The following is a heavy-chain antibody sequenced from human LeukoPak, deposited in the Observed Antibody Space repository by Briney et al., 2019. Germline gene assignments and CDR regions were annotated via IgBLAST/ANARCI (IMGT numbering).Heavy chain of an antibody. D-gene: IGHD5-12*01. Sequence: GGSLRLSCAASGFTFSSYPMHWIRQAPGKGLEWVSYISSSGSTIYYADSVKGRFTISRDNAKNSLYLQMNSLRAEDTAVYYCARVAATIDYYYYYYMDVWGKGTTVTISS. J-gene: IGHJ6*03. CDR2: ISSSGSTI. V-gene: IGHV3-48*04. CDR3: ARVAATIDYYYYYYMDV. CDR1: GFTFSSYP.